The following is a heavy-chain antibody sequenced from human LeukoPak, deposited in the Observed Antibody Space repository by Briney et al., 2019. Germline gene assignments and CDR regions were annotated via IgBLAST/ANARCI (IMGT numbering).Heavy chain of an antibody. J-gene: IGHJ4*02. V-gene: IGHV1-69*05. D-gene: IGHD3-22*01. CDR1: GGTFSSYA. CDR3: ASSDRREWMYYYDSSGYFTHLFDY. Sequence: SVKVSCKASGGTFSSYAISWVRQAPGQGLEWMGGIIPIFGTANYAQKFQGRVTITTDESTSTAYMELSSLRSEDTAVYYCASSDRREWMYYYDSSGYFTHLFDYWGQGTLVTVSS. CDR2: IIPIFGTA.